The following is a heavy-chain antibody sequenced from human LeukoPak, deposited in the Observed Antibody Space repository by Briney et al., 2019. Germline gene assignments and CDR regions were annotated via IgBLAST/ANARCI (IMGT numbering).Heavy chain of an antibody. CDR1: GFTFSSYG. CDR2: ISYDGSNK. J-gene: IGHJ3*02. V-gene: IGHV3-30*03. CDR3: ARDWYDNSDAFDI. Sequence: PGGSLRLSCAASGFTFSSYGMSWVRQAPGKGLEWVAIISYDGSNKYYADSVKGRFTISRDNSKNTLYLQMNSLRAEDTAVYYCARDWYDNSDAFDIWGQGTMVTVSS. D-gene: IGHD3-9*01.